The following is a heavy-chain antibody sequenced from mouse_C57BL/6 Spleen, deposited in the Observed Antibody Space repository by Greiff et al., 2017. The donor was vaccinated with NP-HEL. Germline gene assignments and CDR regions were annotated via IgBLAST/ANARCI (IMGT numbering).Heavy chain of an antibody. CDR3: AGGSSGYVAWFAY. V-gene: IGHV1-22*01. J-gene: IGHJ3*01. CDR1: GYTFTDYN. Sequence: DVKLQESGPELVKPGASVKMSCKASGYTFTDYNMHWVKQSHGKSLEWIGYINPNNGGTSYNQKFKGKATLTVNKSSSTAYMELRSLTSEDSAVYYCAGGSSGYVAWFAYWGQGTLVTVSA. D-gene: IGHD3-2*02. CDR2: INPNNGGT.